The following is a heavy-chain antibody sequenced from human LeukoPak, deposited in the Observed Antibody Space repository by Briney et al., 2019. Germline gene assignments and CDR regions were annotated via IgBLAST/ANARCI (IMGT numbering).Heavy chain of an antibody. CDR1: GYTFTAYY. CDR3: ARSADGYTCGHFDL. J-gene: IGHJ4*02. V-gene: IGHV1-2*02. CDR2: INPNTGDT. D-gene: IGHD5-18*01. Sequence: GASVKVSCKASGYTFTAYYMHWVRQAPGQGLEWMGWINPNTGDTNYAQNFQGRVTMNRDTSISTAYMELSSLRSDDTAVYHCARSADGYTCGHFDLWGQGTLVTVSS.